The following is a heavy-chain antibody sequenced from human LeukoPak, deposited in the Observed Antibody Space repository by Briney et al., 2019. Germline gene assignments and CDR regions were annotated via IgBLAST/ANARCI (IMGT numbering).Heavy chain of an antibody. D-gene: IGHD3-9*01. CDR1: GFTFDDYG. J-gene: IGHJ5*01. V-gene: IGHV3-20*04. CDR2: INGNGGST. CDR3: SRVYDISCDRWFDS. Sequence: GGSLRLSCAASGFTFDDYGMSWVRQAPGKGLEWVSGINGNGGSTGYADSVKGRFTISRDNAKNSLYLQMNSLRAEDTALYYCSRVYDISCDRWFDSWGQGTLVTVSS.